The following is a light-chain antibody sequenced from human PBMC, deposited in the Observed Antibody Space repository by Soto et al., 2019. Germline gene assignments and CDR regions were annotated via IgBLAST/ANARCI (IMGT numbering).Light chain of an antibody. CDR2: EVT. CDR1: GSDVGGYDY. CDR3: SSYAGSNNFYV. J-gene: IGLJ1*01. V-gene: IGLV2-14*01. Sequence: QSALTQPASVSGSPGQSITISCTGTGSDVGGYDYVSWYQHHPGKAPKVMIYEVTNRPSGVSNRFSGSKSGNTASLTISGLQAEDEADYYCSSYAGSNNFYVFGTGTKVTVL.